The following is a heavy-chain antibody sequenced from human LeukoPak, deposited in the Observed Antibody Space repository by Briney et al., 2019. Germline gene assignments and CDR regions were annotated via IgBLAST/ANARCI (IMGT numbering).Heavy chain of an antibody. V-gene: IGHV1-69*04. CDR1: GGTFSSYA. CDR2: IIPILGIA. CDR3: ARAFPRSSDWDY. J-gene: IGHJ4*02. D-gene: IGHD3-9*01. Sequence: GASVKVSCKASGGTFSSYAISWVRQAPGQGLEWMGRIIPILGIANYAQKFQGRVTITADKSTSTAYMELSSLRSEDTAVYYCARAFPRSSDWDYWGQGTLVTVSS.